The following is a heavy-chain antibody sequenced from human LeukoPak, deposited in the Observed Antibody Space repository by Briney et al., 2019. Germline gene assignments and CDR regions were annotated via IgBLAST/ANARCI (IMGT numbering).Heavy chain of an antibody. J-gene: IGHJ6*02. Sequence: SVKVSCKASGGTFSSYAISWVRQAPGRGLEWMGGIIPIFGTANYAQKFQGRVTITADESTSTAYMELSSLRSEDTAVYYCARYYYDSSGYLGNYYYYGMDVWGQGTTVTVSS. D-gene: IGHD3-22*01. CDR2: IIPIFGTA. V-gene: IGHV1-69*13. CDR3: ARYYYDSSGYLGNYYYYGMDV. CDR1: GGTFSSYA.